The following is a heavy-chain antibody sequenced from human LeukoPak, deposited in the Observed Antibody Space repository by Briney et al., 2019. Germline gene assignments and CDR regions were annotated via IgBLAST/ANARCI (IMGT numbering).Heavy chain of an antibody. CDR3: ARALRQWLVLNSGDGFDI. Sequence: ASVKVSFKASGYTLTSYDINWVRQATGQGLEWMGWMNPNSGNTGYAQKFPGRVTITRNTSISTAYMELSNLRSEDTAVYYCARALRQWLVLNSGDGFDIWGQGTMVTVSS. V-gene: IGHV1-8*03. CDR1: GYTLTSYD. J-gene: IGHJ3*02. D-gene: IGHD6-19*01. CDR2: MNPNSGNT.